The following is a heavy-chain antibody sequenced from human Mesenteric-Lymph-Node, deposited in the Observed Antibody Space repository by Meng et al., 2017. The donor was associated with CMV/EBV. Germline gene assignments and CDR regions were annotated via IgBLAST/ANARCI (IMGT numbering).Heavy chain of an antibody. Sequence: YGGSFSGYYWSWIRQPPGKGLEWIGELNHSGSTNYNPSLKSRVTISVDTSKNQFSLKLSSVTAADTAVYYCARGQNIGYSYGSRFDYWGQGTLVTVSS. CDR3: ARGQNIGYSYGSRFDY. J-gene: IGHJ4*02. V-gene: IGHV4-34*01. CDR1: GGSFSGYY. CDR2: LNHSGST. D-gene: IGHD5-18*01.